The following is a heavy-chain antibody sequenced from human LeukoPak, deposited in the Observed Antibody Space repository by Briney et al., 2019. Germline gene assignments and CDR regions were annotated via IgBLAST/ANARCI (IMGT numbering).Heavy chain of an antibody. Sequence: GGSLRLSCAASGFTFDDYAMHWVRQAPGKGLEWVSGISWNSGSIGYADSVKGRFTISRDNAKNSLYLQMNSLRAEDTALYYCAKGRGFIAAAGTLDYWGQGTLVTVSS. J-gene: IGHJ4*02. CDR3: AKGRGFIAAAGTLDY. CDR2: ISWNSGSI. V-gene: IGHV3-9*01. D-gene: IGHD6-13*01. CDR1: GFTFDDYA.